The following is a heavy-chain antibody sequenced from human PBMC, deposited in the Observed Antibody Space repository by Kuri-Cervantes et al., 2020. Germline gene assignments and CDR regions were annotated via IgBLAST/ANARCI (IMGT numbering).Heavy chain of an antibody. J-gene: IGHJ6*02. D-gene: IGHD2-15*01. CDR3: ARDRGIVVPDYYYYGMDV. CDR2: ISYDGSNK. Sequence: GGSLRLSCAASGFTFSSYGMHWVRQAPGKGLEWVAVISYDGSNKYYADSVKGRFTISRDNSKNTLYLQMNSLRAEDTAVYYCARDRGIVVPDYYYYGMDVWGQGTTVTVSS. CDR1: GFTFSSYG. V-gene: IGHV3-30*03.